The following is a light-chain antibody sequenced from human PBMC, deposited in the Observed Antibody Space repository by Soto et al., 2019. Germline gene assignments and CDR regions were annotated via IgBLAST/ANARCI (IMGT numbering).Light chain of an antibody. Sequence: DIQMTQSPPTMPAYVGDNVPITSRASQSITTWLAWYQQRPGKAPKLLIYDVSSLQSGVPSRFSGSGSGTEFTLTISSLQPDDFATYYCQHYKMYSPWTFGQGTKVDIK. CDR2: DVS. J-gene: IGKJ1*01. V-gene: IGKV1-5*01. CDR1: QSITTW. CDR3: QHYKMYSPWT.